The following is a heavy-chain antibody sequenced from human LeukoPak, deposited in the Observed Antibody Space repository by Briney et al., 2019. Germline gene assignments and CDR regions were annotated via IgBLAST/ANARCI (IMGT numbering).Heavy chain of an antibody. Sequence: PSETLSLTCAAYGGSFSGYYWSWIRQPPGKGLEWIGEINHSGSTNYNPSLKSRVTISVDTSKNQFSLKLSSVTAADTAVYYCAGTYYYGSGSYRVFDYWGQGTLVTVSS. J-gene: IGHJ4*02. CDR1: GGSFSGYY. CDR2: INHSGST. D-gene: IGHD3-10*01. V-gene: IGHV4-34*01. CDR3: AGTYYYGSGSYRVFDY.